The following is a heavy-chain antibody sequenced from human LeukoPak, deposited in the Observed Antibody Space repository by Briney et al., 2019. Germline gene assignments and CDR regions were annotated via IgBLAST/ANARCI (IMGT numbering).Heavy chain of an antibody. CDR2: ISGSGGST. CDR3: AKPGKDYYGSGSYYGY. D-gene: IGHD3-10*01. Sequence: GGSLRLSCAASGFTFSSYVMSWVRQAPGKGLEWVSAISGSGGSTYYADSVKGRFTISRANSKNTLYLQMNSLTAEDTAVYYCAKPGKDYYGSGSYYGYWGQGTLVTVSS. J-gene: IGHJ4*02. CDR1: GFTFSSYV. V-gene: IGHV3-23*01.